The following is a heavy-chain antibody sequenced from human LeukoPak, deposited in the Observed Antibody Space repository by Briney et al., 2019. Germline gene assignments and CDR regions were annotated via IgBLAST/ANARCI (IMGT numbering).Heavy chain of an antibody. CDR2: INSDGINT. V-gene: IGHV3-74*01. Sequence: GGSLRLSCAASGFTFSNYWMHWVRQAPGKGLVWVSRINSDGINTSYADSVKGRFTISRDNAKNTLNLQMNSLRAEDTALYYCARSVLIYYGSGSYPPMDVWGKGTTVTVSS. J-gene: IGHJ6*03. D-gene: IGHD3-10*01. CDR3: ARSVLIYYGSGSYPPMDV. CDR1: GFTFSNYW.